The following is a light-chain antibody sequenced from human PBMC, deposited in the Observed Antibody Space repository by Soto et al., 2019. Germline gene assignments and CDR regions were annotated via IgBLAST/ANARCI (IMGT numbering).Light chain of an antibody. CDR1: QGICNL. Sequence: DIQLTQSPSFLSASEGDRVTIACRAIQGICNLLAWYQQKPGKGPKLLICFASTLQSGVPSRFTGSGSGTEFTLTISSLQPEDFATYYCQQFNSYPRTFGQGTKVDIK. J-gene: IGKJ1*01. CDR2: FAS. V-gene: IGKV1-9*01. CDR3: QQFNSYPRT.